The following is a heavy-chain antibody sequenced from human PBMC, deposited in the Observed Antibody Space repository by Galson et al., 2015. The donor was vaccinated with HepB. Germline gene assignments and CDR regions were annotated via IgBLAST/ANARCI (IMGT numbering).Heavy chain of an antibody. CDR1: GFTFSSYA. J-gene: IGHJ5*02. V-gene: IGHV3-30-3*01. CDR2: ISYDGSNK. D-gene: IGHD2-2*01. Sequence: SLRLSCAASGFTFSSYAMHWVRQAPGKGLEWVAVISYDGSNKYYADSVKGRFTISRDNSKNTLYLQMNSLRAEDTAVYYCARGTNIIVVVPAAIPGWWFDPWGQGTLVTVSS. CDR3: ARGTNIIVVVPAAIPGWWFDP.